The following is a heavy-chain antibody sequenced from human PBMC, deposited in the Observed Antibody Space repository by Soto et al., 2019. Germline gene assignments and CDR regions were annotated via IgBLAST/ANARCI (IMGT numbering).Heavy chain of an antibody. V-gene: IGHV3-30-3*01. CDR2: ISFDGSTE. J-gene: IGHJ6*02. D-gene: IGHD3-10*01. Sequence: GGSLRLPCAASGFTFISYAMHWVRQAPGKGLEWVAVISFDGSTEYYADSVKGRFTISRDNSKNTMYLQINSLRSEDTAVYYSARSRHGSGSYTHFYYGLDVWGQGTTVTVSS. CDR1: GFTFISYA. CDR3: ARSRHGSGSYTHFYYGLDV.